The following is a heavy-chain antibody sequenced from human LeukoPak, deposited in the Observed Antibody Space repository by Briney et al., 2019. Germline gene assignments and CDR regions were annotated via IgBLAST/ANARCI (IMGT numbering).Heavy chain of an antibody. CDR3: ARVRNGRVSHYYYYYMDV. Sequence: SETLSPTCTVSGGSISSYYWSWIRQPAGKGLEWIGRIYTSGSTNYNPSLKSRVTMSVDTSKNQFSLKLSSVTAADTAVYYCARVRNGRVSHYYYYYMDVWGKGTTVTVSS. CDR2: IYTSGST. V-gene: IGHV4-4*07. CDR1: GGSISSYY. D-gene: IGHD6-6*01. J-gene: IGHJ6*03.